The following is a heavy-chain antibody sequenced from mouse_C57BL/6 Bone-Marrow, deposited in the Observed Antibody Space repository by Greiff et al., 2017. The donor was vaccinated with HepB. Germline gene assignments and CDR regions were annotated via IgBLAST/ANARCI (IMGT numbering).Heavy chain of an antibody. CDR3: TRGFYYGNPFAY. CDR1: GYTFTDYE. J-gene: IGHJ3*01. D-gene: IGHD2-1*01. Sequence: VQLQQSGAELVRPGASVTLSCKASGYTFTDYEMHWVKQTPVHGLEWIGAIDPETGGTAYNQKFKGKAILTADKSSSTAYMVLRSLTSEDSAVYYCTRGFYYGNPFAYWGQGTLVTVSA. V-gene: IGHV1-15*01. CDR2: IDPETGGT.